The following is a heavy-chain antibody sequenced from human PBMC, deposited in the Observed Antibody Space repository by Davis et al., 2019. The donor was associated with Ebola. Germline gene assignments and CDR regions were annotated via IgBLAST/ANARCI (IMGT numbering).Heavy chain of an antibody. D-gene: IGHD4-11*01. CDR1: GGSFSGYY. V-gene: IGHV4-34*01. J-gene: IGHJ4*02. Sequence: SETLSLTCAVYGGSFSGYYWSWIRRPPGKGLEWIGEINHSGSTNYNPSLKSRVTISVDTSKNQFSLKLSSVTAADTAVYYCARASTVTPFDYWGQGTLVTVSS. CDR2: INHSGST. CDR3: ARASTVTPFDY.